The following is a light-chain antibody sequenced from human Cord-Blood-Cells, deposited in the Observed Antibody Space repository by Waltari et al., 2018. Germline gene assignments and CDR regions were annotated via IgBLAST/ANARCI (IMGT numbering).Light chain of an antibody. V-gene: IGKV3-20*01. CDR2: GAS. J-gene: IGKJ4*01. Sequence: LLTQSPCTLSLSPGERATLSCRASQSVRSSYLAWYQQKPGQAPRLLLYGASSRATGIPDRFSGSGSGTDFTLTISRLEPEDFAVYYCQQYGSSLLTFGGGTKVEIK. CDR3: QQYGSSLLT. CDR1: QSVRSSY.